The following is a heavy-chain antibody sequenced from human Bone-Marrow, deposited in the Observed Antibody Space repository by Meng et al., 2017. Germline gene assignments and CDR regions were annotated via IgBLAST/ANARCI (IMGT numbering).Heavy chain of an antibody. CDR1: GGSISSSNW. D-gene: IGHD6-13*01. V-gene: IGHV4-4*02. CDR2: IYHSGST. CDR3: ARGSSSSWPNFDY. Sequence: QVPAQASGPGLVKPSGTLSRSCAVSGGSISSSNWWSWVRQPPGKGLEWIGEIYHSGSTNYNPSLKSRVTISVDKSKNQFSLKLSSVTAADTAVYYCARGSSSSWPNFDYWGQGTLVTVSS. J-gene: IGHJ4*02.